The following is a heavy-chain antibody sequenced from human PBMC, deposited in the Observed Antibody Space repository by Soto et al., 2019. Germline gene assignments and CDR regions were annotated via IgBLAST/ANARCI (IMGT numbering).Heavy chain of an antibody. J-gene: IGHJ6*03. CDR1: GYTFTSYD. V-gene: IGHV1-8*01. D-gene: IGHD6-13*01. CDR3: ARGESSSWYYYYYYMDV. Sequence: VQLVQSGAEVKKPGASVKVSCKASGYTFTSYDINWVRQATGQGLEWMGWMNPNSGNTGYAQKFQGRVTMTRNTSISTAYMELSSLRSEDTAVYYCARGESSSWYYYYYYMDVWGKGTTVTVSS. CDR2: MNPNSGNT.